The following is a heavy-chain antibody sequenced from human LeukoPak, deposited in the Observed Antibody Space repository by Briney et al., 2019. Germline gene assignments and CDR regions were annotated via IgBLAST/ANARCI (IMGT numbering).Heavy chain of an antibody. D-gene: IGHD3-22*01. CDR3: ARSRSSGYYYITYFDY. V-gene: IGHV3-23*01. Sequence: GGSLRLSCAASGFTFSSYAMSWVRQAPGKGLEWVSAISGSGGSTYYADSVKGRFTISRDNSKNTLYLQMNSLRAEDTAVYYCARSRSSGYYYITYFDYWGQGTLVTVSS. CDR2: ISGSGGST. J-gene: IGHJ4*02. CDR1: GFTFSSYA.